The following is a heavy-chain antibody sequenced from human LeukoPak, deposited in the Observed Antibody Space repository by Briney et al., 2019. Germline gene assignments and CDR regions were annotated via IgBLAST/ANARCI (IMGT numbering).Heavy chain of an antibody. D-gene: IGHD2-15*01. CDR3: ARDPRGVVATPGLLDD. V-gene: IGHV4-4*02. CDR1: GGSISSSNW. J-gene: IGHJ4*02. Sequence: PSETLSLTCAVSGGSISSSNWWSWVRQPPGKGLEWIGEIYHSGSTNYNPSLKSRVTISVDKSKNQFSLKLSSVTAADTAVYYCARDPRGVVATPGLLDDWGQGTLVTVSS. CDR2: IYHSGST.